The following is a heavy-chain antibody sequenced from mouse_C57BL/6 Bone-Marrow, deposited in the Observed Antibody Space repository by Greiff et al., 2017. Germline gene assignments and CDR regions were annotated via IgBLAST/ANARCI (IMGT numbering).Heavy chain of an antibody. Sequence: VQLQQSGAELVRPGASVKLSCTSSGFNFNDFYMHWVKQRPEQGLEWIGRIDPEDGDTEYAPKFQGKATMTADKSSNTAYLQLSSLTSEDSAVYYYTTDYWGQGTTLTVSS. CDR3: TTDY. V-gene: IGHV14-1*01. J-gene: IGHJ2*01. CDR1: GFNFNDFY. CDR2: IDPEDGDT.